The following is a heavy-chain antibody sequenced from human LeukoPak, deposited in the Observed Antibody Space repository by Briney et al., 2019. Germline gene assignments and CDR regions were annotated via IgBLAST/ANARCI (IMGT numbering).Heavy chain of an antibody. V-gene: IGHV4-30-2*01. CDR3: ATYSSSWRTYYFDY. J-gene: IGHJ4*02. CDR2: IYHSGST. D-gene: IGHD6-13*01. Sequence: SETLSLTCTVSGGSISSGGYYWSWIRQPPGKGLEWIGYIYHSGSTYYNPSLKGRVTISVDRSKNQFSLKLSSVTAADTAVYYCATYSSSWRTYYFDYWGQGALVTVSS. CDR1: GGSISSGGYY.